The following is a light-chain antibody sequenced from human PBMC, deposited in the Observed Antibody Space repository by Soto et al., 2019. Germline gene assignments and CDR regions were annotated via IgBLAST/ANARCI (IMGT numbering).Light chain of an antibody. CDR3: GSYTSSSTLYV. V-gene: IGLV2-14*03. CDR1: SSDVGDYNY. CDR2: DVI. Sequence: QSALTQPASVSGSPGQSITISCTGTSSDVGDYNYVSWYQQHPGKAPKLMIYDVINRPSGVSNRFSGSKSGNTASLTISGLQAEDEADYYCGSYTSSSTLYVFGTGTKVTVL. J-gene: IGLJ1*01.